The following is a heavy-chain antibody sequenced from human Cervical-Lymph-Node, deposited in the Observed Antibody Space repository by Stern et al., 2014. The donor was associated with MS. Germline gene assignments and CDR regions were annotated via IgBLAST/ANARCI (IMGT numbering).Heavy chain of an antibody. V-gene: IGHV1-18*01. J-gene: IGHJ4*02. CDR2: ISYYNGNT. Sequence: VQLVESGAEVKKPGASVKVSCKASGYTFTSYGIRWVRQAPGQGLEWMGWISYYNGNTNYAQKLQGRVTMTTDTSTSTAYMELRSLRSDDTAVYYCARSSIMTTVTVFDYWGQGTLVTVSS. D-gene: IGHD4-11*01. CDR1: GYTFTSYG. CDR3: ARSSIMTTVTVFDY.